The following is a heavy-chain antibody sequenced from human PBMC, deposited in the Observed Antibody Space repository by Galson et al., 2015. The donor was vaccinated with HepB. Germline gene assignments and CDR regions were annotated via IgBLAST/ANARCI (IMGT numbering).Heavy chain of an antibody. D-gene: IGHD3-16*01. J-gene: IGHJ6*02. CDR3: ARGMITSPPGGYGMDV. V-gene: IGHV3-48*01. CDR1: GFTFSSYS. Sequence: SLRLSCAASGFTFSSYSMNWVRQAPGKGLEWVSYISSSSSTIYYADSVKGRFTISRDNAKNSLYLQMNSLRAEDTAVYYCARGMITSPPGGYGMDVWGQGTTVTVSS. CDR2: ISSSSSTI.